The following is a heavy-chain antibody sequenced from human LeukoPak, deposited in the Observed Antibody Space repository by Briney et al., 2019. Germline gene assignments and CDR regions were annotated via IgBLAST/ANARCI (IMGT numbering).Heavy chain of an antibody. J-gene: IGHJ6*03. Sequence: SETLSLTCTVSGGSISSYYWSWIRQPPGKGLEWIGYIHYSGSTNYNPSLKSRVTISVDTSKNQFSLKLSSVTAADTAVYYCAREKYYYDSSGYRDYMDVWGKGTTVTVSS. CDR3: AREKYYYDSSGYRDYMDV. CDR2: IHYSGST. D-gene: IGHD3-22*01. CDR1: GGSISSYY. V-gene: IGHV4-59*01.